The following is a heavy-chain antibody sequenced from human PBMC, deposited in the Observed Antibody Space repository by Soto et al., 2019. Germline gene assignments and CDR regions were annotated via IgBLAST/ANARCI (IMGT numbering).Heavy chain of an antibody. J-gene: IGHJ6*02. Sequence: QVQLVQSGAEVKKPGASVQVSCRASGYSFISYYIHWVRQAPGQGLEWMGLINPSGGSTRYAQNFNGKFTMTRDTSTTTIYMEMDNLRSEDTAVYYCARGTAVGEPGALTYYFGMDVWGQGTTVIVSS. D-gene: IGHD1-26*01. CDR1: GYSFISYY. CDR2: INPSGGST. V-gene: IGHV1-46*01. CDR3: ARGTAVGEPGALTYYFGMDV.